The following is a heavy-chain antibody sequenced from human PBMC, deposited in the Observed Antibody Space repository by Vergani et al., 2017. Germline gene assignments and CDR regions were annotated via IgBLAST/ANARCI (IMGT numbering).Heavy chain of an antibody. Sequence: QVQLQESGPGLVKPSETLSLTCTVSGGSISSGGYYWSWIRQHPGKGLEWIGYTYYSGSTYYNPSLKSRVTISVDTSKNQFSLKLSSVTAADTAVYYCLANPYYYYGMDVWGQGTTVTVSS. CDR2: TYYSGST. V-gene: IGHV4-31*03. CDR1: GGSISSGGYY. J-gene: IGHJ6*02. CDR3: LANPYYYYGMDV.